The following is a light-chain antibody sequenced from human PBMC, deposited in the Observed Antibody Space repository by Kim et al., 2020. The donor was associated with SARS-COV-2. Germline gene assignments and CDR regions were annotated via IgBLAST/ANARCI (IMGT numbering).Light chain of an antibody. J-gene: IGKJ4*01. Sequence: DIQLTQSPSFLSASVGDRVTITCRASQGIHIYLAWYQQKSGRSPKLLIYAASTLQSGVPSRFSGSGSGTEFTLTITSLQPEDSASYYCQQLSTYPVTFGGGTKVDIK. CDR2: AAS. CDR3: QQLSTYPVT. CDR1: QGIHIY. V-gene: IGKV1-9*01.